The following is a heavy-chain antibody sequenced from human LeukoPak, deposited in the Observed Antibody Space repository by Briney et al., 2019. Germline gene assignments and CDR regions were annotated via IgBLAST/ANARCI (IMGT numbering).Heavy chain of an antibody. CDR2: INDDGSDT. CDR1: GFTFKLYW. J-gene: IGHJ5*02. Sequence: GGSLRLSCAASGFTFKLYWMHWVGQVPGKRPVWVSRINDDGSDTIYADSVRGRFTISRDDAKNTVYLQMNNPRAEDTAVYYCVRGGPSTWSWGQGTLVTVSS. V-gene: IGHV3-74*01. CDR3: VRGGPSTWS. D-gene: IGHD2-15*01.